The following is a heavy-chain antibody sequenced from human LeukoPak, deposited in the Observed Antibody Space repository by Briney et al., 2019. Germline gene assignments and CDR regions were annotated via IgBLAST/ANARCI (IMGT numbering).Heavy chain of an antibody. CDR2: IKQDGSET. CDR1: GFTFPNYG. D-gene: IGHD2-21*02. V-gene: IGHV3-7*01. CDR3: ARERFVWCDTDCYYLDK. Sequence: PGGSLRLSCAASGFTFPNYGMSWVRQAPGKGLEWVANIKQDGSETSYVDSVKGRFTISRDNAKNSLHLQMSSLRVEDTAVYYCARERFVWCDTDCYYLDKWGPGTLVTVAS. J-gene: IGHJ4*02.